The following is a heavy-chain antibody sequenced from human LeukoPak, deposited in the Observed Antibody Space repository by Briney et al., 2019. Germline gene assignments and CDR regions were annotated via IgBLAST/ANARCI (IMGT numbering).Heavy chain of an antibody. V-gene: IGHV4-39*01. CDR2: IYYTGTT. J-gene: IGHJ5*02. Sequence: SETLSLTCTVSGGSIRSNGYSWGWIRQPPGKGLEWIGSIYYTGTTYYNPSRKSRVTISVDMSGNQFSLKLSSVTAADTAVYYCARGTNGVFDPWGQGTLVTVSS. D-gene: IGHD2-8*01. CDR3: ARGTNGVFDP. CDR1: GGSIRSNGYS.